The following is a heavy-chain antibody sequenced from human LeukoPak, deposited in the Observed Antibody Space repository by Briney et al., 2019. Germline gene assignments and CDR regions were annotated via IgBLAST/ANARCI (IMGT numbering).Heavy chain of an antibody. Sequence: GGSLRLSCAASGFTFNRFWMAWVRQAPGKGLEWVASIKQDGSDIYYVDSVKGRFTISRDNAKNSLYLQMNSLGAEDTAVYYCARDQDTFWFDPWGQGTLVTASS. D-gene: IGHD5-18*01. CDR2: IKQDGSDI. CDR1: GFTFNRFW. J-gene: IGHJ5*02. V-gene: IGHV3-7*04. CDR3: ARDQDTFWFDP.